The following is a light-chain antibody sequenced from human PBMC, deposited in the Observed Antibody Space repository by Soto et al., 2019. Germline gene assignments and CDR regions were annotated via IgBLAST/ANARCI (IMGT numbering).Light chain of an antibody. V-gene: IGKV1-5*01. CDR3: QQYNLYWT. J-gene: IGKJ1*01. Sequence: DNQMTQSPSTLSASVGDRVTITCRASQSINNWLAWYQQKPGKAPKLLIYGASSLESGVPSRFIGSGSGTEFTLTINSLQPDDFATYYCQQYNLYWTFGQGTKVEIK. CDR2: GAS. CDR1: QSINNW.